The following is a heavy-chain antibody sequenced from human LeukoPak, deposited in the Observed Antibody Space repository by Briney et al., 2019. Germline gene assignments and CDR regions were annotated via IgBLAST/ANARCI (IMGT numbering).Heavy chain of an antibody. CDR2: IYYSEST. Sequence: MPSETLSLTCTVSGDSISNYYWSWIRQPPGKGLEWIGYIYYSESTNYNPSLKSRVTISTDTSKSQFSLNLRSVTAEDTGIYYCARGRCRNSGCRPYFDYWGQGTQVTVSS. CDR3: ARGRCRNSGCRPYFDY. CDR1: GDSISNYY. V-gene: IGHV4-59*01. J-gene: IGHJ4*02. D-gene: IGHD2/OR15-2a*01.